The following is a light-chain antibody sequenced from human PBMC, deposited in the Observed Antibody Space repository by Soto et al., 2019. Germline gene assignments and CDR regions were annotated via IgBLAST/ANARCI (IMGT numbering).Light chain of an antibody. CDR1: QNVGSRY. V-gene: IGKV3-20*01. J-gene: IGKJ1*01. CDR3: QQYGSSPRT. CDR2: GTS. Sequence: EIVLTQSPGTLSLSPGEIATLSCRASQNVGSRYLAWYQQKPGQAPRLLIYGTSNRATGIPDRFRGSGSGTDFRLTISSLEPGDLAVYYCQQYGSSPRTFGQGTKVEIK.